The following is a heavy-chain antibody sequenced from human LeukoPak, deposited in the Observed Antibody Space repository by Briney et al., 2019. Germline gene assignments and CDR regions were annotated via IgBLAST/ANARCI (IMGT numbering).Heavy chain of an antibody. CDR2: IKQEGSEK. CDR1: GFTFSNYW. V-gene: IGHV3-7*01. CDR3: ARDGYYDGSGQDKRADF. J-gene: IGHJ4*02. D-gene: IGHD3-22*01. Sequence: GGSLRLSCAASGFTFSNYWMSWVRQAPGKGLEWVANIKQEGSEKYYVDSVKGRFTISRDNAKNSLYLQMNSLRAEDTAVYYCARDGYYDGSGQDKRADFWGQGTLVTVSS.